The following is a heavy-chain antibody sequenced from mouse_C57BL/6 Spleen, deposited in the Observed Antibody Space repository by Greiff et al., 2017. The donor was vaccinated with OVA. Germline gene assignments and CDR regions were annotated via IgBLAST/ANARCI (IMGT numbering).Heavy chain of an antibody. Sequence: DVKLVESGGGLVQPGGSLKLSCAASGFTFSDYYMYWVRQTPEKRLEWVAYLSTGGGSTYYPDTVKGRFTISRDNAKNTLYLQRSRLKSEDTTMYYCASRFAYWGQGTLVTVSA. CDR1: GFTFSDYY. V-gene: IGHV5-12*01. CDR3: ASRFAY. J-gene: IGHJ3*01. CDR2: LSTGGGST.